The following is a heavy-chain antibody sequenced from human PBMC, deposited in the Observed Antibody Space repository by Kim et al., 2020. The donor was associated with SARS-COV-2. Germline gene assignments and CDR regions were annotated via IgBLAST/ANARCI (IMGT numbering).Heavy chain of an antibody. J-gene: IGHJ6*02. CDR3: ARRIQLLIYYYYGMDV. Sequence: SLKSRVTISVDTSKNQFSLKLSSVTAADTAVYYCARRIQLLIYYYYGMDVWGQGTTVTVSS. D-gene: IGHD5-18*01. V-gene: IGHV4-34*13.